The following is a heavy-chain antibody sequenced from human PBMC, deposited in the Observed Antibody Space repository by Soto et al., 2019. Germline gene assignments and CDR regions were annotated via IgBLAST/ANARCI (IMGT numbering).Heavy chain of an antibody. CDR1: GFSFIDYA. J-gene: IGHJ5*02. V-gene: IGHV3-23*01. CDR3: AKARHSGDFAGSYDS. Sequence: QPGGSLRLSCAASGFSFIDYAINWVRQVPGRGLEYVAGIGGRGGNAFYADSMKGRFSISRDNSKNTVYLHMHNLRVDDSAMYYCAKARHSGDFAGSYDSWGQGXLVTSPQ. CDR2: IGGRGGNA. D-gene: IGHD2-21*02.